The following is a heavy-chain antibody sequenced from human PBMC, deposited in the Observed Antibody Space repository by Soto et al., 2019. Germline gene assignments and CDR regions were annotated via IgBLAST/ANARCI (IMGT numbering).Heavy chain of an antibody. Sequence: SETLSLTCAVYGGSFSGYYWSWIRQPPGKGLEWIGEINHSGSTNYNPSLKSRVTISVDTSKNQFSLKVISVTAADTAVYYCARLEGLATISYYFDYWGQGTMVTVSS. V-gene: IGHV4-34*01. J-gene: IGHJ4*02. CDR1: GGSFSGYY. D-gene: IGHD3-9*01. CDR3: ARLEGLATISYYFDY. CDR2: INHSGST.